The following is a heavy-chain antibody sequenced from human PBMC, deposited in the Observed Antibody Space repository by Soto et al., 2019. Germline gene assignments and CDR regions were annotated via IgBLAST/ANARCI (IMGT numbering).Heavy chain of an antibody. V-gene: IGHV4-34*01. J-gene: IGHJ6*02. CDR1: GGSFVGYY. Sequence: ETLSLTCAVCGGSFVGYYGMWIGRPPGKGLEWIGENNHSGSTNYNPSLKSRVTISVDTSKNQFSLKLSSVTAADTAVYYCARGRSVGYYYGMDVWGQGTTVTVSS. CDR3: ARGRSVGYYYGMDV. CDR2: NNHSGST.